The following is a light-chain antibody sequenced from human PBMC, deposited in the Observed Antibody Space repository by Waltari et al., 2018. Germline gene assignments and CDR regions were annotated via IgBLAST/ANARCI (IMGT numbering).Light chain of an antibody. CDR1: QSISRW. CDR2: KMS. V-gene: IGKV1-5*03. CDR3: QQRGNWPIT. Sequence: DIQMTQSPSTLSASVGDRVTITFGASQSISRWLAWYQQKPGKAPKLLIYKMSNLESVVPAMISGSGSGTDYTLPSSSLKAEYFAVYNWQQRGNWPITFGQVTRLEIK. J-gene: IGKJ5*01.